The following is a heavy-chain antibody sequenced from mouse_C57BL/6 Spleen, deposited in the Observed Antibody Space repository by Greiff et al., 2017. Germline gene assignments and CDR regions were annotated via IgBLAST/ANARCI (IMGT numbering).Heavy chain of an antibody. Sequence: QVQLQQPGAELVKPGASVKLSCKASGYTFTSYWMHWVKQRPGQGLEWIGMIHPNSGSTNYNEKFKSKATLTVGKSSSTAYMQLSSLTSEDSAVYYCARRSYYDYDVYFDYWGQGTTLTVSS. V-gene: IGHV1-64*01. CDR3: ARRSYYDYDVYFDY. D-gene: IGHD2-4*01. J-gene: IGHJ2*01. CDR1: GYTFTSYW. CDR2: IHPNSGST.